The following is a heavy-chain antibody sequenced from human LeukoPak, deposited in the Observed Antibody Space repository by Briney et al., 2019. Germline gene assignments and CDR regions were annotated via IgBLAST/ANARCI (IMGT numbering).Heavy chain of an antibody. Sequence: GTSVKVSCKASGFTFTSSAVQWVRQARGQRLEWIGWIVVGSGNTNYAQKFQERVTITRDMSTSTAYMELSSLRSEDTAVYYCAVESGDILTAIDPWGQGTLVTVSS. J-gene: IGHJ5*02. CDR1: GFTFTSSA. V-gene: IGHV1-58*01. CDR2: IVVGSGNT. D-gene: IGHD3-9*01. CDR3: AVESGDILTAIDP.